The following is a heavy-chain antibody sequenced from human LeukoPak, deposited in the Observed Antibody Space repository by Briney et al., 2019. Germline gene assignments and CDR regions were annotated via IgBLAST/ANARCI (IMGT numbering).Heavy chain of an antibody. Sequence: SETLSLTCTAYGGSFSGYYWNWIRQPPGKGLEWIGEINHSGSTNYNPSLKSRVTMSVDTSKNQFSLKLSSVTAADTAVYFCARLDIVVVPASIPAVGFDPWGQGTLVTVSS. J-gene: IGHJ5*02. CDR2: INHSGST. CDR3: ARLDIVVVPASIPAVGFDP. D-gene: IGHD2-2*01. CDR1: GGSFSGYY. V-gene: IGHV4-34*01.